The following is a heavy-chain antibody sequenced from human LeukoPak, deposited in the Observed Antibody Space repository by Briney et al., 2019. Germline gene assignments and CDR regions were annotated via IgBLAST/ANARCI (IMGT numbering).Heavy chain of an antibody. CDR1: GASISNYY. CDR3: ARDSRPSWFDP. V-gene: IGHV4-59*12. J-gene: IGHJ5*02. CDR2: VSSNEGT. Sequence: SETLSLTCTVSGASISNYYWGWIRQPPGKGLEWIGYVSSNEGTNSNPSLESRVTILVDASKNQFSLKLSSVTAADTAVYYCARDSRPSWFDPWGQGTLVTVSS.